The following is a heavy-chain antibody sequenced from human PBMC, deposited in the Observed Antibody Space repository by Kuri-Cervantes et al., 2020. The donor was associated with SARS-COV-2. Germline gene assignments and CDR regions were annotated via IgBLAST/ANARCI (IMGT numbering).Heavy chain of an antibody. D-gene: IGHD3-22*01. J-gene: IGHJ4*02. CDR1: GGSISSSSYY. CDR3: ARHNSDDSSGYYPYYFDY. CDR2: IYYSGST. Sequence: SETLSLTCTVSGGSISSSSYYWGWIRQPPGKGLEWIGSIYYSGSTYYNPSLKSRVTISVDTSKNQFSLKLSSVTAADTAVYNCARHNSDDSSGYYPYYFDYWGQGTLVTVSS. V-gene: IGHV4-39*01.